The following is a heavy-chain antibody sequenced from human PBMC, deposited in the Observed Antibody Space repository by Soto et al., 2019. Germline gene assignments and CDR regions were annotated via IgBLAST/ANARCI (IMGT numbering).Heavy chain of an antibody. CDR3: ARHPPYRPFDF. J-gene: IGHJ4*02. Sequence: QLQLQESGPGLVKPSETLSLTCSVSGDSLSAGPYHWGWIRQPPGKGLEWIGNVYNSGSTSYSPSLKSRGTISVDTSKNQFSLRLTSVTAADTAVYFFARHPPYRPFDFWGQGTLVTVSS. D-gene: IGHD3-16*02. CDR2: VYNSGST. V-gene: IGHV4-39*01. CDR1: GDSLSAGPYH.